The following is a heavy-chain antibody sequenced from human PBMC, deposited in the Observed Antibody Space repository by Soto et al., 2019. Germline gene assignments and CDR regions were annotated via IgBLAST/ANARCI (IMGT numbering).Heavy chain of an antibody. CDR3: AKPADCSSTSCITPFDY. CDR2: ISGSGGST. J-gene: IGHJ4*02. Sequence: PGGSLRLSCAASGFTFSSYAMSWVRQAPGKGLEWVSAISGSGGSTYYADSVKGRFTISRDNSKNTLYLQMNSLRAEDTAVYYCAKPADCSSTSCITPFDYWGQGTLFTSPQ. D-gene: IGHD2-2*01. CDR1: GFTFSSYA. V-gene: IGHV3-23*01.